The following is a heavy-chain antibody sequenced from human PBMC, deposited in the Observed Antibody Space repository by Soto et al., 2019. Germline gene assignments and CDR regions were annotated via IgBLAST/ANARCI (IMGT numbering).Heavy chain of an antibody. V-gene: IGHV1-18*01. Sequence: QVQLVQSGAEVKKPGASVKVSCKASGYTFTSYGISWVRQAPGQGLEWMGWISAYNGNTNYAQKLQGRVTMTTDTSTSTAYMELRSLRSDDTAVYYCASGISRGSGSYMHYYYGIDVWGQGTTVTVSS. CDR1: GYTFTSYG. D-gene: IGHD3-10*01. CDR3: ASGISRGSGSYMHYYYGIDV. CDR2: ISAYNGNT. J-gene: IGHJ6*02.